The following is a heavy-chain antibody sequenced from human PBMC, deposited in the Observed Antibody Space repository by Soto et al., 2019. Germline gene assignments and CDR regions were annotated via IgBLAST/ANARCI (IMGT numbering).Heavy chain of an antibody. D-gene: IGHD3-16*01. J-gene: IGHJ5*02. CDR2: IYHSGST. V-gene: IGHV4-4*02. Sequence: SETLSLTCTVSGGSIRSSHWWRWVRQPPGKGLERIGEIYHSGSTNLDPSLKSRVTLSVDKSKNQFSLKLTSVTAADTAVYYCARDRATVGGYNLYDPWGQGILVTVSS. CDR1: GGSIRSSHW. CDR3: ARDRATVGGYNLYDP.